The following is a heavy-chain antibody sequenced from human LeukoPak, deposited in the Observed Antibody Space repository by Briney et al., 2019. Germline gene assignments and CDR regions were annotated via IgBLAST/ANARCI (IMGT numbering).Heavy chain of an antibody. V-gene: IGHV1-18*01. Sequence: ASVKVSCKASVYTFTGYDITWVRQAPGQGLEWMGWISAYNGNTNYAQKLQGRVTLTTDTSTSTAYMDLSRLTSDDTALYYCARRSRNGLDALDIRGQGTMVTVSS. D-gene: IGHD1-14*01. J-gene: IGHJ3*02. CDR1: VYTFTGYD. CDR3: ARRSRNGLDALDI. CDR2: ISAYNGNT.